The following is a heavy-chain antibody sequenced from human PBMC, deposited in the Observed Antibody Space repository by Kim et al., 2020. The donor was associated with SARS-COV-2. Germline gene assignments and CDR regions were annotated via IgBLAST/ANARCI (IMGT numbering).Heavy chain of an antibody. J-gene: IGHJ4*02. CDR3: AKPGFGSSSSFDS. Sequence: YADSVKGRFTISRDNPKSTLYLQMNSLTAEDTAIYYCAKPGFGSSSSFDSWGKGTLVTVSS. V-gene: IGHV3-23*01. D-gene: IGHD6-6*01.